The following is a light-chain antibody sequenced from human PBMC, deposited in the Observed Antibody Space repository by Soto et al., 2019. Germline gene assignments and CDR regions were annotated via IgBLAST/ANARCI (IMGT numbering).Light chain of an antibody. CDR2: GAS. V-gene: IGKV3-20*01. CDR1: QSVSSSY. CDR3: QQYGSSPCT. J-gene: IGKJ3*01. Sequence: ESVLTQSPGTLSMSPGERATLSCRASQSVSSSYSAWYQQKPGQAPRLLIYGASRRATGIPDRFSGSGSGTDFTLTISRLEPEDFAVYYCQQYGSSPCTFGPGNKVEIK.